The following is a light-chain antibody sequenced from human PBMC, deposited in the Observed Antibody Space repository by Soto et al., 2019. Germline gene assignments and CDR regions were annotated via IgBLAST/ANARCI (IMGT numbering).Light chain of an antibody. Sequence: QSALTQPASVSGSPGQSITISCTGTSSDVGSYNLVSWYQQHPGKAPKLMIYEVSKRTSGVSNRFSGSKSGNTASLTISGLQAEDEADYYCCSYAGSFYVFGTGTKLTVL. CDR3: CSYAGSFYV. J-gene: IGLJ1*01. CDR1: SSDVGSYNL. V-gene: IGLV2-23*02. CDR2: EVS.